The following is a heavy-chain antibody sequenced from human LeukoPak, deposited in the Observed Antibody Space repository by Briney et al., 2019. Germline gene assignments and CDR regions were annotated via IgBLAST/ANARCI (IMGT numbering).Heavy chain of an antibody. V-gene: IGHV3-23*01. CDR3: ARDLRRIIMVRGWYFYY. Sequence: PGGSLTLSCAASGFTFSDYSMSWVRQAPGKGLEWVAGIIGSGGSTNYADSVKGRFTISRDNSKNTLYLQMNSLRSEDTAVYYCARDLRRIIMVRGWYFYYWGQGTLVTVSS. CDR2: IIGSGGST. D-gene: IGHD3-10*01. CDR1: GFTFSDYS. J-gene: IGHJ4*02.